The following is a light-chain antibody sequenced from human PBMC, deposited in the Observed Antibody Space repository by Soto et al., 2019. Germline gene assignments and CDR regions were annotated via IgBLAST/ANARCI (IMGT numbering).Light chain of an antibody. CDR3: QQYDNLPPCT. Sequence: DIQMTQSPSSLSASVGDRVTITCQASQGISNYLNWYQQKPGKAPKLLIYDASNLETGVPSRFSGSGSGTDFTFTISSLQPEDIATYYCQQYDNLPPCTFGQGTRLEIK. CDR1: QGISNY. CDR2: DAS. J-gene: IGKJ5*01. V-gene: IGKV1-33*01.